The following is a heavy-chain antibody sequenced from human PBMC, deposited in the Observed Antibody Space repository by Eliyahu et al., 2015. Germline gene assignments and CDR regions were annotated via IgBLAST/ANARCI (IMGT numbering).Heavy chain of an antibody. V-gene: IGHV4-34*01. D-gene: IGHD3-10*01. J-gene: IGHJ6*02. Sequence: QVQLQQWGAGLLKPSETLSLTCAVYGGSFSGYYWSWIRQPPGKGLEWIGEINHSGSTNYNPSLKSRVTISVDTSKNQFSLKLSSVTAADTAVYYCARGTLSYYGSGSYSKGMDVWGQGTTVTVSS. CDR1: GGSFSGYY. CDR3: ARGTLSYYGSGSYSKGMDV. CDR2: INHSGST.